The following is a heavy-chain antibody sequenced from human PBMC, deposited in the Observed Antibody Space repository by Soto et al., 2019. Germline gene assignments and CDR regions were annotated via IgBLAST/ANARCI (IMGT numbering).Heavy chain of an antibody. CDR1: GFTFSSYA. D-gene: IGHD2-21*02. CDR3: AKMPLVVTTYFDY. J-gene: IGHJ4*02. CDR2: ISGSGGST. Sequence: EVQLLESGGGLVQPGGSLRLSCAASGFTFSSYAMSWVRQAPGKGLEWVSAISGSGGSTYYADSVKGQFTISRDNSKITLYLQMHGMRAEDTAVYYCAKMPLVVTTYFDYWGQGTLVTVSS. V-gene: IGHV3-23*01.